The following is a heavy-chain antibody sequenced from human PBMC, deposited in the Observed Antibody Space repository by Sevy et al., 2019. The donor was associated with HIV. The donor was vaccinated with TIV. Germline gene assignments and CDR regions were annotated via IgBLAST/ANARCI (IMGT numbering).Heavy chain of an antibody. Sequence: ASVKVSCKASGGTFSSYAISWVRQAPGQGLEWMGGIIPIFGTANYAQKFQGRVTITADKSTSTAYMELSSLRSEDTDAYYCARDPGGVIIAFDIWGQGTMVTVSS. CDR1: GGTFSSYA. V-gene: IGHV1-69*06. D-gene: IGHD3-16*02. J-gene: IGHJ3*02. CDR3: ARDPGGVIIAFDI. CDR2: IIPIFGTA.